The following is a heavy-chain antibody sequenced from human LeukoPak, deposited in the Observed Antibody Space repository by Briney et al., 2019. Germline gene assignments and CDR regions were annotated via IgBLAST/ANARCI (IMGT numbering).Heavy chain of an antibody. CDR3: ARLIRDGYNFDY. D-gene: IGHD5-24*01. CDR1: GGSVSSGSYY. V-gene: IGHV4-61*01. J-gene: IGHJ4*02. CDR2: IYYSGST. Sequence: SGTLSLTCTVSGGSVSSGSYYWSWIRQPPGKGLEWIGYIYYSGSTKYNPSLKSRVTISVDTSKNQFSLKLSSVTAADTAVYYCARLIRDGYNFDYWGQGTLVTVSS.